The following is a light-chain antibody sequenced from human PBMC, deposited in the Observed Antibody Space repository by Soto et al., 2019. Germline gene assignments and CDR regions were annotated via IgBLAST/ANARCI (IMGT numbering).Light chain of an antibody. J-gene: IGKJ1*01. Sequence: EIVLTQSPGTLSLSPGERAILSCWASETVATNLAWYQQKPGQAPRLLISGASTRAAGISDRFRGSGSGTEFTLTISSLRSEDFAIYYCQQYFEWPPMTFGQGTKVDIK. CDR2: GAS. CDR3: QQYFEWPPMT. V-gene: IGKV3-15*01. CDR1: ETVATN.